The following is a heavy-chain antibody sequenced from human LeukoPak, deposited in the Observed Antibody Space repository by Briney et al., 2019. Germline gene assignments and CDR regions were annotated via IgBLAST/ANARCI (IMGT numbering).Heavy chain of an antibody. CDR3: ANPQHYRGYFQH. D-gene: IGHD1-26*01. CDR1: GFSFSSYG. CDR2: IPYDGSNK. Sequence: PGGSLRLSCAASGFSFSSYGMHWVRQAPGKGLEWVSVIPYDGSNKYYADSVKGRFTISRDNSKNTLYLQMNSLRAEDTAVYYCANPQHYRGYFQHWGQGTLVTVSS. J-gene: IGHJ1*01. V-gene: IGHV3-30*02.